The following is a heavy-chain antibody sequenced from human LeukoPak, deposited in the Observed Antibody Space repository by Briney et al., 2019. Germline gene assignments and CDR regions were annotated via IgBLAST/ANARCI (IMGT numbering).Heavy chain of an antibody. Sequence: LSLTCTVSGGSISSGSYYWSWIRQPAGKGLEWIGRIYTSGSTNYNPSLKSRVTISVDTSKNQFSLKLGSVTAADTAVYYCASRELYSSGWYAFDYWGQGTLVTVSS. V-gene: IGHV4-61*02. CDR2: IYTSGST. D-gene: IGHD6-19*01. CDR3: ASRELYSSGWYAFDY. CDR1: GGSISSGSYY. J-gene: IGHJ4*02.